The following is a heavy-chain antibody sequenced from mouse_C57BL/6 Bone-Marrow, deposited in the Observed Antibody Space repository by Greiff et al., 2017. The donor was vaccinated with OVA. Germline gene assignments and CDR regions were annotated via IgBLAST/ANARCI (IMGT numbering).Heavy chain of an antibody. V-gene: IGHV1-76*01. CDR1: GYTFTDYY. J-gene: IGHJ2*01. D-gene: IGHD1-1*01. CDR2: IYPGSGNT. CDR3: ARRHYYGSSYPFDY. Sequence: QVQLKESGAELVRPGASVKLSCKASGYTFTDYYINWVKQRPGQGLEWIARIYPGSGNTYYNEKFKGKATLTAEKSSSTAYMQLSSLTSEDSAVYFCARRHYYGSSYPFDYWGQGTTLTVSS.